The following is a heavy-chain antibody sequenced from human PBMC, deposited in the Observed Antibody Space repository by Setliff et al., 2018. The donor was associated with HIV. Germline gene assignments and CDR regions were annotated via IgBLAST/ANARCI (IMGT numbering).Heavy chain of an antibody. CDR1: GYTFTGYY. CDR2: INPNSGGT. V-gene: IGHV1-2*06. D-gene: IGHD3-22*01. Sequence: ASVKVSCKASGYTFTGYYMHWVRQAPGQGLEWMGRINPNSGGTKYAQKFQGRVTMTRDTSISTAYMGLKRLKSDDTAVYYCARADEYYDSSGYYRYYYYGMDVWGQGTTVTVSS. CDR3: ARADEYYDSSGYYRYYYYGMDV. J-gene: IGHJ6*02.